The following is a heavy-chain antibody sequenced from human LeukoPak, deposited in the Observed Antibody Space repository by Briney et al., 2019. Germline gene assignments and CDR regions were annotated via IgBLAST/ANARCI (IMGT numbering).Heavy chain of an antibody. J-gene: IGHJ4*02. CDR3: TSSLGYCSGGSCDY. CDR2: IRSKANSYAT. V-gene: IGHV3-73*01. CDR1: GFTFSGSA. D-gene: IGHD2-15*01. Sequence: GGSLRLSCAASGFTFSGSAMHWVRQASGKGLEWVGRIRSKANSYATAYAASVKGRFTISRDDSKNTAYLQMNSLKTEDTAVYYCTSSLGYCSGGSCDYWGQGTLVTVSS.